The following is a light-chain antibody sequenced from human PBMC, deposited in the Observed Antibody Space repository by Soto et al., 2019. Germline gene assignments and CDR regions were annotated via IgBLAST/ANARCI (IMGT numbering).Light chain of an antibody. Sequence: QSALTQPRSVSGSPGQSVTISCTGTSSDVGRYNYVSWYQQYPDKAPKVIIYDVTKRPSGVPDRFSGSKSGNTASLTISGLQAEDEADYYCCSYAGSYIANWVFGGGTKLTVL. CDR3: CSYAGSYIANWV. J-gene: IGLJ3*02. CDR2: DVT. CDR1: SSDVGRYNY. V-gene: IGLV2-11*01.